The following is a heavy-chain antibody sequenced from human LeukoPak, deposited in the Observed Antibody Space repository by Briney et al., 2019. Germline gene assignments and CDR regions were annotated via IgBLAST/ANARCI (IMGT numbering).Heavy chain of an antibody. J-gene: IGHJ4*02. V-gene: IGHV4-34*01. CDR2: INHSGST. CDR3: ARGTPFSSSWYY. Sequence: SGTLSLTCAVYGGSFSGYYWSWIRQPPGKGLEWIGEINHSGSTNYNPSLKSRVTISVDTSKNQFSLKLSSVTAADTAVYYCARGTPFSSSWYYWGQGTLVTVSS. D-gene: IGHD6-13*01. CDR1: GGSFSGYY.